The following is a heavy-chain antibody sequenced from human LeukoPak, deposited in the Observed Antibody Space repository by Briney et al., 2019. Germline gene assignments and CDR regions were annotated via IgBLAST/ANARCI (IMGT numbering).Heavy chain of an antibody. CDR3: AARKDDFDV. Sequence: GGSLRLSCAASGFTFSGYSMNWVRQAPGKGLEWVSSISSSSTYIYYADSVKGRFTISRDNSKNTVYLQMNSLRAEDTAVYYCAARKDDFDVWGQGTMVTVSS. CDR1: GFTFSGYS. D-gene: IGHD2-15*01. J-gene: IGHJ3*01. CDR2: ISSSSTYI. V-gene: IGHV3-21*04.